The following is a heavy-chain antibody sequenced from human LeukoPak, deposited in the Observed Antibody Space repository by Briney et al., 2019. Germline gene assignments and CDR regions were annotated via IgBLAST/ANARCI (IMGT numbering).Heavy chain of an antibody. J-gene: IGHJ4*02. CDR1: GYTFTGYY. Sequence: GTSVKVSCKASGYTFTGYYMHWVRQAPGQGVEWMGWINPNSGGTNYAQKFQGRVTMTRDTSISTAYMELSRLRSDDTAVYYCARDPIAVAGPYFVYWGQGTLVTVSS. V-gene: IGHV1-2*02. D-gene: IGHD6-19*01. CDR3: ARDPIAVAGPYFVY. CDR2: INPNSGGT.